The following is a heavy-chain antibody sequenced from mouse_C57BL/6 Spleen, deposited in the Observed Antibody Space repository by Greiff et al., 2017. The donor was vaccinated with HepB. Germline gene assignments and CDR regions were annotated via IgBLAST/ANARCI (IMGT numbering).Heavy chain of an antibody. CDR2: ISSGGSYT. CDR3: ARHEFITTVVPWYFDV. V-gene: IGHV5-6*01. D-gene: IGHD1-1*01. J-gene: IGHJ1*03. Sequence: EVNVVESGGDLVKPGGSLKLSCAASGFTFSSYGMSWVRQTPDKRLEWVATISSGGSYTYYPDSVKGRFTISRDNAKNTLYLQMSSLKSEDTAMYYCARHEFITTVVPWYFDVWGTGTTVTVSS. CDR1: GFTFSSYG.